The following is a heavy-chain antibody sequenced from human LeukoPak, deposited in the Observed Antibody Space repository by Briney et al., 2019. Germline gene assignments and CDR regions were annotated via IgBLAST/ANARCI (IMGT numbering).Heavy chain of an antibody. CDR3: ARYSPTGIAAAGHYFDY. D-gene: IGHD6-13*01. CDR2: INHSGST. CDR1: GGSFSGYY. J-gene: IGHJ4*02. Sequence: SETLSLTCAVYGGSFSGYYWSWIRQPPGKGLEWIGEINHSGSTNYNPSLKSRVTISVDTSKNQFSLKLSSVTAADTAVYYCARYSPTGIAAAGHYFDYWGQGTLVTVSS. V-gene: IGHV4-34*01.